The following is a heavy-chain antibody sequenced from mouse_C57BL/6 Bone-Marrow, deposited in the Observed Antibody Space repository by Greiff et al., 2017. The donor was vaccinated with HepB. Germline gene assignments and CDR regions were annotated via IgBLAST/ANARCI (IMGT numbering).Heavy chain of an antibody. V-gene: IGHV1-22*01. Sequence: EVQLQQSGPELVKPGASVKMSCKASGYTFTDYNMHWVKQSHGKSLEWIGYINPNNGGTSYNQKFKGKATLTVNKSSSTAYMELRSLTSEDSAVYYCARSFTTVADWYFDVWGTGTTVTVSS. CDR3: ARSFTTVADWYFDV. CDR2: INPNNGGT. CDR1: GYTFTDYN. D-gene: IGHD1-1*01. J-gene: IGHJ1*03.